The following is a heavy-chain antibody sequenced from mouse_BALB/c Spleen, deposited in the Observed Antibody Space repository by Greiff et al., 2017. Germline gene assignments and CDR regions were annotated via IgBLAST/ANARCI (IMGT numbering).Heavy chain of an antibody. CDR2: ISDGGSYT. CDR3: AREVGSTMITTGAMDY. V-gene: IGHV5-4*02. D-gene: IGHD2-4*01. CDR1: GFTFSDYY. J-gene: IGHJ4*01. Sequence: DVKLVESGGGLVKPGGSLKLSCAASGFTFSDYYMYWVRQTPEKRLEWVATISDGGSYTYYPDSVKGRFTISRDNAKNNLYLQMSSLKSEDTAMYYCAREVGSTMITTGAMDYWGQGTSVTVSS.